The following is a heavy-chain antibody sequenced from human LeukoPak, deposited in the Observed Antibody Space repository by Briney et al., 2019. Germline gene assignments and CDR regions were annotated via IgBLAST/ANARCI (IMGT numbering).Heavy chain of an antibody. CDR2: IYASGST. V-gene: IGHV4-4*07. CDR3: ARGYCSSTSCLPFDY. D-gene: IGHD2-2*01. Sequence: PSETLSLTCTVSGGSISSYYWSWIRQPAGKGLEWIGRIYASGSTNYNPSLKSRVTLSVDTSKNQFSLKLSSVTAADTAVYYCARGYCSSTSCLPFDYWGQGTLVTSSS. CDR1: GGSISSYY. J-gene: IGHJ4*02.